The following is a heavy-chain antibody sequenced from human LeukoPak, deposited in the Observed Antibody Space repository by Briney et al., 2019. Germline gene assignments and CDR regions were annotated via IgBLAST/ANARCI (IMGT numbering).Heavy chain of an antibody. J-gene: IGHJ4*02. CDR3: ARGWNYDILTGTQFYYFDY. Sequence: PSETLSLTCTVSGYSISSGYHWGWIRQPPGKGLEWIGSIYYSGSTNYNPSLKSRVTISVDTSKNQFSLKLSSVTAADTAVYYCARGWNYDILTGTQFYYFDYWGQGTLVTVSS. CDR1: GYSISSGYH. D-gene: IGHD3-9*01. V-gene: IGHV4-38-2*02. CDR2: IYYSGST.